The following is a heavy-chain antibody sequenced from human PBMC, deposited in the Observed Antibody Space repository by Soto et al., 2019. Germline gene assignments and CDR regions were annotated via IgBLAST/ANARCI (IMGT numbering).Heavy chain of an antibody. CDR1: RYSFTSHW. Sequence: PGESLKISCKASRYSFTSHWIGWVRQMPGKGLEWMGIIYPGDSDTRYSPSFQGQVTISADKSITTAYLQWSSLKASDAAMYYCARLGAIASLYYMDVWGKGTTVTVSS. J-gene: IGHJ6*03. V-gene: IGHV5-51*01. CDR2: IYPGDSDT. D-gene: IGHD5-12*01. CDR3: ARLGAIASLYYMDV.